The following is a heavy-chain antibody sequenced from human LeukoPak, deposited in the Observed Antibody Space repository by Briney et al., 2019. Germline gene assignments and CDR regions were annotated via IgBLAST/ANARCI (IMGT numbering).Heavy chain of an antibody. CDR2: IYSGSST. CDR3: ARVVRFLEWLPRFGSYFDY. V-gene: IGHV3-53*01. D-gene: IGHD3-3*01. CDR1: GFTVIDNY. J-gene: IGHJ4*02. Sequence: PGGSLRLSCAASGFTVIDNYMTWARQAPGKGLEWVSVIYSGSSTYYTDSVKGRFTISRDNSKNTLYLQMNSLRAEDTGVYYCARVVRFLEWLPRFGSYFDYWGQGTLITVSS.